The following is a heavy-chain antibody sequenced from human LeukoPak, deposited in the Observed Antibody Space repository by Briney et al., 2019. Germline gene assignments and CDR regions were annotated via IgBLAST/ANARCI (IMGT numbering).Heavy chain of an antibody. CDR1: GGSPNSHS. CDR2: IYYTGRN. D-gene: IGHD6-19*01. Sequence: SETLSLTCAVSGGSPNSHSWSWIRQPPGKGLERIGDIYYTGRNNYNPSLKSRVTISLDTSKNHLSLNLTSVLAADTAIYYCVRRDPGWNYFDYWGQGILVTVSS. CDR3: VRRDPGWNYFDY. V-gene: IGHV4-59*08. J-gene: IGHJ4*02.